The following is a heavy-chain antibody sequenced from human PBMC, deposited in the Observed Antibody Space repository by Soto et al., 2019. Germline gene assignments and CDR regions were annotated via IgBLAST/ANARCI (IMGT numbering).Heavy chain of an antibody. V-gene: IGHV3-15*01. J-gene: IGHJ4*02. Sequence: GGSLRLSCAASGFTFSNAWMSWVRQAPGKGLEWVGRIKGEADGGTTDYAAPVKGRITTSRDHSKDTLYLHMNSLKTEDTAVYYCTTGLSNGYYNFDYWGQGT. CDR3: TTGLSNGYYNFDY. CDR2: IKGEADGGTT. CDR1: GFTFSNAW. D-gene: IGHD3-22*01.